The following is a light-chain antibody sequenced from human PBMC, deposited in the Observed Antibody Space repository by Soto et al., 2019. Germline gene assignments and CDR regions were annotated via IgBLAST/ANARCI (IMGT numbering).Light chain of an antibody. V-gene: IGLV2-14*01. CDR1: SSDVGGYNY. CDR3: SSYTSSSTR. CDR2: DVS. J-gene: IGLJ1*01. Sequence: QSVLTQPASVSGYPGQSITISCTGTSSDVGGYNYVSWYQQHPGKAPKLMIYDVSNRPSGVSNRFSGSKSGNTASLTISGLQAEDEADYYCSSYTSSSTRFGTGTKLTVL.